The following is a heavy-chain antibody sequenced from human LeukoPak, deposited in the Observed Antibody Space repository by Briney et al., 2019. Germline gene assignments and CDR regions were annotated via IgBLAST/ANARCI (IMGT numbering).Heavy chain of an antibody. Sequence: PGGSLRLSCAASGFTFSSYSMNWVRQAPGKGLEWASSISSSSSYIYYADSVKGRFTISRDNAKNSLYLQMNSLRAEDTAVYYCATYTYYYDSSGTNYGMDVWGQGTTVTVSS. CDR1: GFTFSSYS. J-gene: IGHJ6*02. V-gene: IGHV3-21*01. D-gene: IGHD3-22*01. CDR2: ISSSSSYI. CDR3: ATYTYYYDSSGTNYGMDV.